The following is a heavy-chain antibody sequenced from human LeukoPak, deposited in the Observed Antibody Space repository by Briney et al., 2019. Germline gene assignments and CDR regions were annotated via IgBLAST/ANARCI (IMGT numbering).Heavy chain of an antibody. CDR3: ARNPERKYWFDP. V-gene: IGHV3-30-3*01. J-gene: IGHJ5*02. CDR1: GFTFKSHA. Sequence: PGGSLRLSCSASGFTFKSHAMHWIRQAPGKGLEWVAFISWDGNIERYADSVKGRFTISRDNPKNTLYLHLDNLRADDTAMYYCARNPERKYWFDPWGQGSLVTVSS. CDR2: ISWDGNIE.